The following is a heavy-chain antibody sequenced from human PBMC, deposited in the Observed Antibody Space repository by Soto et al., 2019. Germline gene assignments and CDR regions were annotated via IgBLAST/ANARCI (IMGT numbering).Heavy chain of an antibody. J-gene: IGHJ4*02. CDR2: IAYDGSNE. CDR1: GFTFSNYG. CDR3: AKAMTTVTTAYFDS. V-gene: IGHV3-30*18. Sequence: PGGSLRLSCAASGFTFSNYGMHWVRQAPGKGLEWVSVIAYDGSNEYHADSVKGRFTGSRDNSKNTVYLQMNSLRAEDTAVYYCAKAMTTVTTAYFDSWGQGTTVTV. D-gene: IGHD4-17*01.